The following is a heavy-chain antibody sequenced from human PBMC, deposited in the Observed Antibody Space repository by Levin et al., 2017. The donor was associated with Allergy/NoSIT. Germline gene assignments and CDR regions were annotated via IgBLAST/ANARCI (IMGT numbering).Heavy chain of an antibody. D-gene: IGHD3-10*01. CDR2: ISGSGSTT. V-gene: IGHV3-23*01. CDR1: GFIFTKYA. CDR3: ARGRGGSGSGGASFDY. J-gene: IGHJ4*02. Sequence: GESLKISCAASGFIFTKYAMSWVRQAPGKGLEWVSAISGSGSTTYYVDSVKGRFTISRDNSKNTLSLQMNSLRVEDTAIYYCARGRGGSGSGGASFDYWGQGTLVTVSS.